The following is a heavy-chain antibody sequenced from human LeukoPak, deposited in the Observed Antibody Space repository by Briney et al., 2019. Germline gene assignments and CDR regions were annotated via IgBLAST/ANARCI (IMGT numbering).Heavy chain of an antibody. V-gene: IGHV1-8*03. D-gene: IGHD1-1*01. J-gene: IGHJ4*02. CDR2: MNPNSGNT. CDR1: GYTFSSYD. Sequence: ASVKVSCKASGYTFSSYDINWVRQATGQGLEWMGWMNPNSGNTGYAQKFQGRVTITRNTSISTAYMELSSLRSEDTAVYYCARGGSNWNGADFDYWGQGTLVTVSS. CDR3: ARGGSNWNGADFDY.